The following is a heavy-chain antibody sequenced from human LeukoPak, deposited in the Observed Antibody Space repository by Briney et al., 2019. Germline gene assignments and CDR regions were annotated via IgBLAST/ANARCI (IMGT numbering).Heavy chain of an antibody. CDR3: ARDDY. Sequence: GGSLRLSCAGSGFTFSNYAMSWVRQAPGKGLEWVSSIVSSGGNTFYADSVKGRFTISRDNSKNTLYLQMNSLRAEDTAVYYCARDDYWGQGTLVTVSS. CDR2: IVSSGGNT. CDR1: GFTFSNYA. V-gene: IGHV3-23*01. J-gene: IGHJ4*02.